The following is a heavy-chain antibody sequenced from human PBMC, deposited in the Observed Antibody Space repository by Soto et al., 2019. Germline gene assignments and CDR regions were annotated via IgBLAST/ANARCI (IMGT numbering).Heavy chain of an antibody. J-gene: IGHJ4*02. CDR3: ARGWEDSSSYYFDY. CDR2: TYYRTKWYN. D-gene: IGHD6-6*01. CDR1: GDSVSSNSAA. V-gene: IGHV6-1*01. Sequence: SQTLSLTCAISGDSVSSNSAAWNWVRQSPSRGLEWLGRTYYRTKWYNDYAVSVKSRITINPDTTKNQFSLQLNSVTPEDTAGYYCARGWEDSSSYYFDYWGQGTLVTVSS.